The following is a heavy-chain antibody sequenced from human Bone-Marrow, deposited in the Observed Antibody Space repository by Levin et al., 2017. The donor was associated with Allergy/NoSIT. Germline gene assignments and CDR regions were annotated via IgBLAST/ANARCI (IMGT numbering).Heavy chain of an antibody. CDR3: ARGGFCSGGRCSDAFDT. Sequence: EASVKVSCKASGGTFNSYAISWVRQAPGQGLEWMARISPVAGTANYAQRFQGRVTVTADRFTSTSSMEVSSLRSEDTAVYYCARGGFCSGGRCSDAFDTWGQGTMVTVSS. D-gene: IGHD2-15*01. CDR1: GGTFNSYA. CDR2: ISPVAGTA. J-gene: IGHJ3*02. V-gene: IGHV1-69*04.